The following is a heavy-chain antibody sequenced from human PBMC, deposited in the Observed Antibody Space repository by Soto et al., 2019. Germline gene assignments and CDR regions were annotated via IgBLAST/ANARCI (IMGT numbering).Heavy chain of an antibody. V-gene: IGHV4-59*01. CDR3: ASSGIVGREVNTWFDP. Sequence: SETLSLTCTVSAGSITTSYWSWIRQPLGKALEWIGYISYRGSTNYNPSLKSRLTISIDTSKSRISLKLTSMTTADTAVYYCASSGIVGREVNTWFDPWGQGTLVTVSS. CDR1: AGSITTSY. CDR2: ISYRGST. D-gene: IGHD3-22*01. J-gene: IGHJ5*02.